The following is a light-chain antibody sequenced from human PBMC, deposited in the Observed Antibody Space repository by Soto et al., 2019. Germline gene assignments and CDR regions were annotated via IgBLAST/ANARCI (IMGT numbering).Light chain of an antibody. CDR2: DVS. CDR1: EIVNTY. J-gene: IGKJ3*01. Sequence: EIVLTQSPATLSLSPGERATLSCRASEIVNTYLAWYQHKPGQAPRLLIYDVSRRASGTPARFSGSGSGSDFTLTISSLEPEDSAVYYCQHRANWPLTFGPGTKVDIK. CDR3: QHRANWPLT. V-gene: IGKV3-11*01.